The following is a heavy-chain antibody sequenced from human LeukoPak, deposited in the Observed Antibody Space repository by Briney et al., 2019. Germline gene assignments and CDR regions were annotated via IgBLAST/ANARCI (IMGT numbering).Heavy chain of an antibody. CDR1: GGSISSYY. Sequence: PSETLSLTCTVSGGSISSYYWSRIRQPPGKGLEWIGYIYYSGSTNYNPSLKSRVTISVDTSKNQFSLKLSSVTAADTAVYYCARQIDYYDSSGYYYHYYYGMDVWGQGTTVTVSS. V-gene: IGHV4-59*08. J-gene: IGHJ6*02. CDR3: ARQIDYYDSSGYYYHYYYGMDV. CDR2: IYYSGST. D-gene: IGHD3-22*01.